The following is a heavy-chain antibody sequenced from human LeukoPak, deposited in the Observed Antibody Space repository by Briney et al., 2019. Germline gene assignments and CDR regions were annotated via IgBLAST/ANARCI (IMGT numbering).Heavy chain of an antibody. CDR3: ARDLTGRPHLNYRSGGSCYPDYMDV. J-gene: IGHJ6*03. CDR1: GGSISSGSYY. CDR2: IYTSGST. Sequence: SETLSLTCTVSGGSISSGSYYWSWIRQPAGKGLEWIGRIYTSGSTNYNPSLKSRVTISVDTSKNQFSLKLSSVTAADTAVYYCARDLTGRPHLNYRSGGSCYPDYMDVWGKGTTVTVSS. V-gene: IGHV4-61*02. D-gene: IGHD2-15*01.